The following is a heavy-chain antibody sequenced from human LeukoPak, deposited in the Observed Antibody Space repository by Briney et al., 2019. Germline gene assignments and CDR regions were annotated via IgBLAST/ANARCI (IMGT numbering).Heavy chain of an antibody. CDR3: ARVDGRGVPLYYFDY. CDR2: IYYSGST. CDR1: GGSISSYY. Sequence: SETLSLTCTVSGGSISSYYWSWIRQPPGKGLEWIGYIYYSGSTNYNPSLKSRVTISVDTSKNQFSLKLSSVTAADTAVYYCARVDGRGVPLYYFDYWGQGILVTVSS. J-gene: IGHJ4*02. D-gene: IGHD3-10*01. V-gene: IGHV4-59*01.